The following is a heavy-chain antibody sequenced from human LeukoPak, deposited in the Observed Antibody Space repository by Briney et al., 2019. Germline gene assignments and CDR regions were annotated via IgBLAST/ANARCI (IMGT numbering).Heavy chain of an antibody. J-gene: IGHJ3*02. CDR3: ARGRYCSADICSGGDAFDI. D-gene: IGHD2-15*01. CDR2: IYTRGST. CDR1: GGSINNYY. V-gene: IGHV4-4*07. Sequence: SETLSLTCTVSGGSINNYYWSWIRQPAGKGLEWIGRIYTRGSTNYNPSLKSRVTMSVDTSKNQFSLKLSSVTAADTAVYYCARGRYCSADICSGGDAFDIWGQGAMVSVSS.